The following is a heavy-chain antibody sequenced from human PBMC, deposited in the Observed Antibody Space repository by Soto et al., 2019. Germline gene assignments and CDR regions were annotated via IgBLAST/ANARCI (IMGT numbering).Heavy chain of an antibody. CDR2: ISYDGSNK. V-gene: IGHV3-30*03. Sequence: PGGSLRLSCAASGFTFSSYGMHWVRQAPGKGLEWVAVISYDGSNKYYADSVKGRFTISIDNSKNTLYLQMNSLRAEDTAVYYCAAIVATTYFDYWGQGTLVTVSS. J-gene: IGHJ4*02. CDR1: GFTFSSYG. CDR3: AAIVATTYFDY. D-gene: IGHD5-12*01.